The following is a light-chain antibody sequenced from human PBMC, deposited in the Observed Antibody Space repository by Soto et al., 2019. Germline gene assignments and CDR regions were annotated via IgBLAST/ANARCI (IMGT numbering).Light chain of an antibody. J-gene: IGLJ1*01. CDR2: GNG. V-gene: IGLV1-40*01. CDR1: SSSIGAGYE. CDR3: QSYDKRLTAYV. Sequence: QSMLTQPPSVSGAPGQRVTISCSGTSSSIGAGYEVHWYRQLPGTAPKLVVSGNGNRPSGVPDRLSASKSGTSASLAITGLQAEDEGHYYCQSYDKRLTAYVFGTGTKV.